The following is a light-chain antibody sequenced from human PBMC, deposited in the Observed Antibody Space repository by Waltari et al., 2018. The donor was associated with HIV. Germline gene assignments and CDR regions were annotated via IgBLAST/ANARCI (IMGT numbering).Light chain of an antibody. CDR3: QQSSDLPST. CDR1: QTIYHY. V-gene: IGKV1-39*01. J-gene: IGKJ3*01. CDR2: AAS. Sequence: DIQMTQSPSSLSASIGDRVTITCRASQTIYHYLNWYQHEPGKPPKLLIYAASTLQSGVPSRFSASGSGTDVTLTINNLQPEDFATYYCQQSSDLPSTFGPGTKVDL.